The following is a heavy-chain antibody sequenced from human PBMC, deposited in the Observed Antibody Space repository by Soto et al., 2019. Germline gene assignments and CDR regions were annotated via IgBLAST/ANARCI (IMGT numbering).Heavy chain of an antibody. CDR1: GGSISRGGYS. D-gene: IGHD1-26*01. V-gene: IGHV4-30-2*01. CDR3: ARTSGSYFFDS. Sequence: SESLSLACAVSGGSISRGGYSWSWIWQPPGKGLEWIGYIYHSGSTYYNPSLKSRVTISVDRSKNQFSLKLSSVTAADTAVYYCARTSGSYFFDSWGQGTPVHVSP. J-gene: IGHJ4*02. CDR2: IYHSGST.